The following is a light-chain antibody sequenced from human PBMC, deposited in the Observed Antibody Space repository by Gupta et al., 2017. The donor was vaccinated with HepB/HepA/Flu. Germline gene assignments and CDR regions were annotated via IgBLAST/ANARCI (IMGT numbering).Light chain of an antibody. J-gene: IGLJ2*01. CDR2: EVT. V-gene: IGLV2-18*02. CDR1: SSDIGYSNR. Sequence: QSALTQTPSVSGSHGPSVAISCSGTSSDIGYSNRFSWYKQPTGTDPKIIIYEVTYRPTGVPDRFSGSKSGNTASLTISGLQAEDEADYFCSSYTSSSTLVFGGGTKVTVL. CDR3: SSYTSSSTLV.